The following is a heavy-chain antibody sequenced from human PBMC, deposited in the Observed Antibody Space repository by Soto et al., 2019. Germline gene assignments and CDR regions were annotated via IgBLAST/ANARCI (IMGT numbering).Heavy chain of an antibody. D-gene: IGHD3-10*01. J-gene: IGHJ4*02. CDR3: ARGRLGLWFLRFDY. CDR2: IYYSGST. V-gene: IGHV4-39*07. CDR1: GDSISSSSHY. Sequence: SETLSLTCTVSGDSISSSSHYWGWIRQPPGKGLEWIGSIYYSGSTNYNPSLKSRVTISVDTSKNQFSLKLSSVTAADTAVYYCARGRLGLWFLRFDYWGQGTLVTVSS.